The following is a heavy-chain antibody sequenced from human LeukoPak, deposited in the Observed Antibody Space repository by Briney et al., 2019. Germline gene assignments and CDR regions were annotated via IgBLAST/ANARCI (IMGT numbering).Heavy chain of an antibody. V-gene: IGHV3-9*01. CDR3: ATWDGSGIDY. J-gene: IGHJ4*02. CDR2: VSWNSGSI. Sequence: GGSLRVFCAASGFTFDDYAMHWVRQAPGKGLEWVSGVSWNSGSIAYADSVKGRFTISRDNAKNSLYLQMNSLRAEDTAVYYCATWDGSGIDYWGQGTLVTVSS. D-gene: IGHD3-10*01. CDR1: GFTFDDYA.